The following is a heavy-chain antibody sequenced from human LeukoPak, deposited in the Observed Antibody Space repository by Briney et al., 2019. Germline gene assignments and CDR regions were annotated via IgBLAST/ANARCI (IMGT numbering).Heavy chain of an antibody. CDR3: VRDQYCASSSCPGAFDL. D-gene: IGHD2-2*01. J-gene: IGHJ3*01. Sequence: PGGSLRLSCAASGFTFSDYYMSWIRQAPGKGLEWVGRIKSKTDGGTTEYAAPVKGRFTISRDDSRNTLYLQMSSLKSEDTAVYYCVRDQYCASSSCPGAFDLWGQGTVVTVSS. V-gene: IGHV3-15*01. CDR2: IKSKTDGGTT. CDR1: GFTFSDYY.